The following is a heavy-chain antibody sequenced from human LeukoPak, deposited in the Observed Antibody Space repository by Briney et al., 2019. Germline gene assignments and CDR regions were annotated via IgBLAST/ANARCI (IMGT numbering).Heavy chain of an antibody. Sequence: GGSLRLSCAASGFTFSDYYMCWIRQAPGKGLEWVSYISSSGNTIYYADSVKGRFTISRDNSKNTLYLQMNSLRAEDTAVYNCAKGDFYGSGRDYYYYMDVWGKGTTVTISS. D-gene: IGHD3-10*01. CDR2: ISSSGNTI. CDR3: AKGDFYGSGRDYYYYMDV. J-gene: IGHJ6*03. V-gene: IGHV3-11*01. CDR1: GFTFSDYY.